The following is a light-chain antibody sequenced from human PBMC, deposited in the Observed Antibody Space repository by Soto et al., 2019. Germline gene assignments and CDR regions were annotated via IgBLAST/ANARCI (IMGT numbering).Light chain of an antibody. Sequence: QSALTQPASVSGSPGQSITISCTGTSSDVGGYSYISWYQHNPGRAPKLMIYDVSNRPSGVSDRFSGSKSGNTASLTISRLQAEDEADYYCSSYTTSSTYVLGSGTKVTVL. V-gene: IGLV2-14*03. CDR1: SSDVGGYSY. J-gene: IGLJ1*01. CDR2: DVS. CDR3: SSYTTSSTYV.